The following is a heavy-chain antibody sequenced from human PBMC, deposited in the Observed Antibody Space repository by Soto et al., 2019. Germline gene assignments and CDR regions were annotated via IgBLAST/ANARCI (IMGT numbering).Heavy chain of an antibody. Sequence: QVQLVQSGAEVKKPGASVKVSGKASGYIFTDYYMHWVRQAPGQGLEWMGWIKPNSGGTSYAQNFQGRVTMTGDTSISTAYMELSSLKSDDTAVYFCARGSMTATTTGKVPNDYWGQGTLVTVSS. CDR3: ARGSMTATTTGKVPNDY. V-gene: IGHV1-2*02. D-gene: IGHD1-1*01. CDR1: GYIFTDYY. J-gene: IGHJ4*02. CDR2: IKPNSGGT.